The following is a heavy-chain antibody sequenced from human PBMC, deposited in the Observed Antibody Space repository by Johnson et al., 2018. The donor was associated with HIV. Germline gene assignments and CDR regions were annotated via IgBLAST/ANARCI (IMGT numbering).Heavy chain of an antibody. V-gene: IGHV3-30*19. CDR3: ARGGWLGYCSSTSCAKDAFDI. Sequence: VQLVESGGGVVQPGRSLRLSCAASGFTFSTYGMHWVRQAPGKGLEWVAVMWYDGSNKSYEDSVKGRFTISRDNSKNTLYLQMNSLRHDDTAVYYCARGGWLGYCSSTSCAKDAFDIWGQGTMVTVSS. CDR1: GFTFSTYG. J-gene: IGHJ3*02. D-gene: IGHD2-2*01. CDR2: MWYDGSNK.